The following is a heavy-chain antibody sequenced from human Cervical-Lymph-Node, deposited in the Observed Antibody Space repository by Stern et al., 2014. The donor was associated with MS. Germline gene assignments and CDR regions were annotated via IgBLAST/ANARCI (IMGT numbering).Heavy chain of an antibody. D-gene: IGHD3-22*01. J-gene: IGHJ4*02. V-gene: IGHV1-69*01. CDR2: IIPIFGTA. Sequence: LVESGAEVKKPGSSVKVSCKASGSTFSSYAISWVRQAPGQGLEWMGGIIPIFGTANYAQKFQGRVRITADESTSTAYMELSSLRSEDTAVYYCARMGYDSSGFDYWGQGTLVTVSS. CDR3: ARMGYDSSGFDY. CDR1: GSTFSSYA.